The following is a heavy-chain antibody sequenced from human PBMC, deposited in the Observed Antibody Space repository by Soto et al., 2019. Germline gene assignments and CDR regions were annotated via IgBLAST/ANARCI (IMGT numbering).Heavy chain of an antibody. Sequence: ASVKVSCKASGYTFTGYYMHWVRQAPGQGLEWMGWINPNSGGTNYAQKFQGRVTMTRDTYISTAYMELSRLRSGDTAVYYFARDGFSRGSCSHAFDIWGQGTMVTVSS. D-gene: IGHD2-15*01. CDR1: GYTFTGYY. CDR3: ARDGFSRGSCSHAFDI. CDR2: INPNSGGT. J-gene: IGHJ3*02. V-gene: IGHV1-2*02.